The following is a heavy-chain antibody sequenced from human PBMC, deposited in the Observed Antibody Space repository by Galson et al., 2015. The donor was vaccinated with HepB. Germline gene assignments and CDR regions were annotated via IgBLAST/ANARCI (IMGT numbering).Heavy chain of an antibody. CDR2: ISYDGSNK. J-gene: IGHJ6*02. V-gene: IGHV3-30*18. Sequence: SLRLSCAASGFTFSSYGMHWVRQAPGKGLEWVAVISYDGSNKYYADSVKGRFTISRDNSKNTLYPQMNSLRAEDTAVYYCANNLPRSSGYYPHYYYYGMDVWGQGTTVTVSS. CDR3: ANNLPRSSGYYPHYYYYGMDV. CDR1: GFTFSSYG. D-gene: IGHD3-22*01.